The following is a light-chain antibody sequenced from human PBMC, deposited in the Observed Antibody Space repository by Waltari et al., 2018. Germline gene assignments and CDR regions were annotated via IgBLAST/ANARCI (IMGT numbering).Light chain of an antibody. CDR1: SSNVGGYTY. Sequence: QSALTQPRSVSGSPGQSVTISCTGRSSNVGGYTYVFWYHHRPGKAPKLIIYNVNKWPAGVPDRFSGAKSANTAALTISGLQADDEADYYCCSYAGGYTYVFGTGTKVTVL. V-gene: IGLV2-11*01. J-gene: IGLJ1*01. CDR2: NVN. CDR3: CSYAGGYTYV.